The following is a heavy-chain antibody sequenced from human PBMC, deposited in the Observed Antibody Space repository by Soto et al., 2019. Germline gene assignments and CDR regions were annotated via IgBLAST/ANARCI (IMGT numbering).Heavy chain of an antibody. CDR3: VRDLVTTIGDFDY. Sequence: ASVKVSCKPSGYTFTGYYIHWVRQAPGQGLEWMGWINPNSGATNYAQKFQGRVTMTSDTSMSTAYVELARLRSDDTAVYYCVRDLVTTIGDFDYWGQGTLVTVSS. CDR1: GYTFTGYY. D-gene: IGHD5-12*01. CDR2: INPNSGAT. V-gene: IGHV1-2*02. J-gene: IGHJ4*02.